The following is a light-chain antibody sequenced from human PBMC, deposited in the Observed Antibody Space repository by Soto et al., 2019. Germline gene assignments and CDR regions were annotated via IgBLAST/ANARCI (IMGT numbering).Light chain of an antibody. CDR2: TAS. J-gene: IGKJ4*01. Sequence: DIQLNQSPSFLSASVGDRVTITCRASQGINNYLAWYQQKPRKAPQLLIYTASTLQSGVPSRFSGSGSGTEFTLTISSLQPEDFATYYCQQLNSFPLTFGGGTKVEIK. CDR1: QGINNY. CDR3: QQLNSFPLT. V-gene: IGKV1-9*01.